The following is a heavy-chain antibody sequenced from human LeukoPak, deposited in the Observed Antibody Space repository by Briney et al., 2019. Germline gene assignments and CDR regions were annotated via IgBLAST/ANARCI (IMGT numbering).Heavy chain of an antibody. V-gene: IGHV4-59*08. D-gene: IGHD3-16*02. CDR1: GGSISSYY. J-gene: IGHJ3*02. CDR2: IYYSGNT. Sequence: RSSETLSFTCTVSGGSISSYYWSWIRQPPGKGLEWSGYIYYSGNTNYNPSLKSRVTISVDMSDNQFSLKLSSVTAADTAVYYCARHPPRENRGNAFDIWGQGTRVTVS. CDR3: ARHPPRENRGNAFDI.